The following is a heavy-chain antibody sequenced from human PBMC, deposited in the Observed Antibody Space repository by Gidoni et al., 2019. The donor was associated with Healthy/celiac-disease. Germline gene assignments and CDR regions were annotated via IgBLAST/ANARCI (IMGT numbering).Heavy chain of an antibody. D-gene: IGHD2-2*01. J-gene: IGHJ6*02. CDR2: ISYDGSKK. Sequence: QVQLVESGGGVVQPGRSLRLSCAASGFTFSSYGMRWVRQAPGKGLEWVAVISYDGSKKYYADSVKGRFTISRDNSKNTLYLQMNSLRAEDTAVYYCAKDQGRDQLPSIYYGMDVWGQGTTVTVSS. V-gene: IGHV3-30*18. CDR1: GFTFSSYG. CDR3: AKDQGRDQLPSIYYGMDV.